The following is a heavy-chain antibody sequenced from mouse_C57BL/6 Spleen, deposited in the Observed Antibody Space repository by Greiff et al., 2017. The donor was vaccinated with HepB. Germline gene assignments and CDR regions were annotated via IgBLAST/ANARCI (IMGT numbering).Heavy chain of an antibody. CDR2: IDPENGDT. D-gene: IGHD1-1*01. V-gene: IGHV14-4*01. J-gene: IGHJ4*01. Sequence: EVKLMESGAELVRPGASVKLSCTASGFNIKDDYMHWVKQRPEQGLEWIGWIDPENGDTEYASKFQGKATITADTSSNTAYLQLSSLTSEDTAVYYCTFLLRYAMDYWGQGTSVTVSS. CDR3: TFLLRYAMDY. CDR1: GFNIKDDY.